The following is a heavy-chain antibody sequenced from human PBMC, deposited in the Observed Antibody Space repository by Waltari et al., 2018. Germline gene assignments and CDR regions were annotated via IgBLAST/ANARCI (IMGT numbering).Heavy chain of an antibody. CDR1: GFTFSSYW. CDR3: ARVSRRTYRSPVPGRHYYYGMDV. D-gene: IGHD1-1*01. V-gene: IGHV3-74*03. J-gene: IGHJ6*02. Sequence: EEQLVESGGGLVQPGDSLRLSCAASGFTFSSYWMNWVRQAPGKGPLWVSRISSDASDPTYADSVKGRFTISRDNAKNTLYLQMNRLRAEDTAVYFCARVSRRTYRSPVPGRHYYYGMDVWGQGTTVTVSS. CDR2: ISSDASDP.